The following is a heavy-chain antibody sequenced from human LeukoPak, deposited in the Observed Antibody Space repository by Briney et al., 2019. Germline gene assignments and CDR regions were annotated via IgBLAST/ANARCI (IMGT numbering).Heavy chain of an antibody. CDR2: MNPNSGNT. J-gene: IGHJ4*02. Sequence: GASVKVSCKASGYTFTGYYMHWVRQATGQGLEWMGWMNPNSGNTGYAQKFQGRATMTRNTSISTAYMELSSLRSEDTAVYYCARGAPVTPPFDYWGQGTLVTVSS. D-gene: IGHD4-17*01. CDR3: ARGAPVTPPFDY. CDR1: GYTFTGYY. V-gene: IGHV1-8*02.